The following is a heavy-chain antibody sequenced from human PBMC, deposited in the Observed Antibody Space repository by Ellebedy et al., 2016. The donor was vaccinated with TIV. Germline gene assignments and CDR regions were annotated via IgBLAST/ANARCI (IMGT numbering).Heavy chain of an antibody. V-gene: IGHV1-24*01. CDR1: GYTLTELS. CDR2: FDPEDGET. D-gene: IGHD5-24*01. CDR3: AREETYYYYGMDV. Sequence: ASVKVSCXVSGYTLTELSMHWVRQAPGKGLEWMGGFDPEDGETIYAQKFQGRVTITADESTSTAYMELSSLRSEDTAVYYCAREETYYYYGMDVWGQGTTVTVSS. J-gene: IGHJ6*02.